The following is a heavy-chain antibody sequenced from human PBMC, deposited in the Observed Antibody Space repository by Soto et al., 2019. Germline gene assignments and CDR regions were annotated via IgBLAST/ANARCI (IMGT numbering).Heavy chain of an antibody. CDR2: IYSGGST. V-gene: IGHV3-53*01. Sequence: PGGSMRLSCAASGFTVSSNYMSWVRQAPGKGLEWVSVIYSGGSTYYADSVKGRFTISRDNSKNTLYLQMNSLRAEDTAVYDCARGGLLYLFDLWGQGTLVTVYS. CDR3: ARGGLLYLFDL. J-gene: IGHJ4*02. D-gene: IGHD2-8*01. CDR1: GFTVSSNY.